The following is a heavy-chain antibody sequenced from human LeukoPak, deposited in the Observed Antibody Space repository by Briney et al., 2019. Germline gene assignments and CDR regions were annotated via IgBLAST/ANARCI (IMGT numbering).Heavy chain of an antibody. J-gene: IGHJ4*02. D-gene: IGHD5-24*01. Sequence: ASVKVSCKASGGTFSSYAISWVRQAPGQGLEWMGRIIPILGIANYAQKFQGRVTITADKSTSTAYMELSSLRSEDTAVYYCARDDPPREMATPAGYWGQGTLVTVSS. V-gene: IGHV1-69*04. CDR1: GGTFSSYA. CDR2: IIPILGIA. CDR3: ARDDPPREMATPAGY.